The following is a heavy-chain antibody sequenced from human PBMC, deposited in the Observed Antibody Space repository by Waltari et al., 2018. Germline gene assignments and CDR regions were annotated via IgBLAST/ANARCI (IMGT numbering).Heavy chain of an antibody. V-gene: IGHV4-34*01. CDR2: INHSGST. Sequence: QVQLQQWGAGLLKPSETLSLTCAVYGGSFSGYYWSWIRQPPGKGLEWIGEINHSGSTNYNPSLKSRVTRAVDTSKNQCSLKLSSVTAADTAVYYCARGRRRYCSSTSCLYYYYYGMDVWGQGTTVTVSS. J-gene: IGHJ6*02. D-gene: IGHD2-2*01. CDR1: GGSFSGYY. CDR3: ARGRRRYCSSTSCLYYYYYGMDV.